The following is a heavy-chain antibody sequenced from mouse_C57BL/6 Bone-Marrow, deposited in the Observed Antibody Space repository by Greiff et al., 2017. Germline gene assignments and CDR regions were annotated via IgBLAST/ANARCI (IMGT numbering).Heavy chain of an antibody. Sequence: EVHLVESGGDLVKPGGSLKLSCAASGFTFSSYGMSWVRQTPDKRLEWVATISSGGSYTYYPDSVKGRFTISSDNAKNTLYLQMSSLKTEDTAMYYCARHYGSSYWFAYWGQGTLVTVSA. CDR1: GFTFSSYG. J-gene: IGHJ3*01. CDR2: ISSGGSYT. D-gene: IGHD1-1*01. CDR3: ARHYGSSYWFAY. V-gene: IGHV5-6*01.